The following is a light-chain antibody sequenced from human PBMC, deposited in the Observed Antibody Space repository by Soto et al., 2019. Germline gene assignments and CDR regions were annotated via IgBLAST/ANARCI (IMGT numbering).Light chain of an antibody. J-gene: IGLJ1*01. CDR1: TSNIGTFY. Sequence: QAVVTQPPSASSTPGQTVTISCSGSTSNIGTFYVYWYQHLPGTAPKLLIYLGDQRASGVSDRFSGSKSGTSASLAINGLRSDDEADYYCAAWDDNLNADVFASGTKLTVL. CDR2: LGD. CDR3: AAWDDNLNADV. V-gene: IGLV1-47*02.